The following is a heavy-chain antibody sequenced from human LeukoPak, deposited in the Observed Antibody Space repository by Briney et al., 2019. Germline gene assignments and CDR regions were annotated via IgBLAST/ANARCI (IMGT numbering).Heavy chain of an antibody. Sequence: GASVKVSCKTSGGTFTSYAITWVRQAPGQGLEWMGKIIPISGTTNYAQKFQGRVTFTVDESTSTAYMELSSLRSEDRDLYYCARKLRLGGNWFDPWGQGTLVTVSS. D-gene: IGHD1-26*01. J-gene: IGHJ5*02. CDR3: ARKLRLGGNWFDP. V-gene: IGHV1-69*13. CDR1: GGTFTSYA. CDR2: IIPISGTT.